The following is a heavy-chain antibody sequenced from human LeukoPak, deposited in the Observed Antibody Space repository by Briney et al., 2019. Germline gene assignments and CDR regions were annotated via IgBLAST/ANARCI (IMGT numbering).Heavy chain of an antibody. Sequence: GGSLRLSCAASGFTFSSYAMSWVRRAPGKGLEWVSAISGSGGSTYYADSVKGRFTISRDNAKNSVYLQMNSLRAEDTALYYCAKDKAPLYSGYDWDLDFWGQGTLVIVSS. D-gene: IGHD5-12*01. CDR2: ISGSGGST. CDR3: AKDKAPLYSGYDWDLDF. J-gene: IGHJ4*02. CDR1: GFTFSSYA. V-gene: IGHV3-23*01.